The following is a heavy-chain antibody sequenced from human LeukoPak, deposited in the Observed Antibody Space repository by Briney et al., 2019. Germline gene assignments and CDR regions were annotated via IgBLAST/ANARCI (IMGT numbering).Heavy chain of an antibody. CDR2: IYYSGST. V-gene: IGHV4-31*03. Sequence: PSETLSLTCTVSGGTISSGGYYWSWIRQHPGKGLEWIGYIYYSGSTYYNPSLKSRVTISVDTSKNQFSLKLSSVTAADTAVYYCAREGGSGSYYNWFDPWGQGTLVTVSS. CDR3: AREGGSGSYYNWFDP. D-gene: IGHD3-10*01. CDR1: GGTISSGGYY. J-gene: IGHJ5*02.